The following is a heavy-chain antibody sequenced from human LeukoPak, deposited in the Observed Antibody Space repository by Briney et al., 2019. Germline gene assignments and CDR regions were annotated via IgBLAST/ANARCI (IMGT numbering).Heavy chain of an antibody. CDR1: GYTFTGYY. CDR3: ARDGSPFYDSSGYYYEVY. J-gene: IGHJ4*02. CDR2: INPNSGGT. Sequence: GASVKVSCKASGYTFTGYYLHWVRQAPGQGLEWMGRINPNSGGTNYAQKFQGRVTMTRDTSISTAYMELSRLRSDDTAMYYCARDGSPFYDSSGYYYEVYWGQGTLLTVSS. V-gene: IGHV1-2*06. D-gene: IGHD3-22*01.